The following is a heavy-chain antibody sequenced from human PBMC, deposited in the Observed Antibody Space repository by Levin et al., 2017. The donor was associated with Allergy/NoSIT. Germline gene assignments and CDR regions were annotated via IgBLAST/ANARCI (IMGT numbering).Heavy chain of an antibody. V-gene: IGHV3-30-3*01. Sequence: PGGSLRLSCAASGFTFSSYAMHWVRQAPGKGLEWVAVISYDGSNKYYADSVKGRFTISRDNSKNTLYLQMNSLRAEDTAVYYCAREVQGEGSHGVITVAFDIWGQGTMVTVSS. CDR1: GFTFSSYA. J-gene: IGHJ3*02. CDR2: ISYDGSNK. CDR3: AREVQGEGSHGVITVAFDI. D-gene: IGHD3-22*01.